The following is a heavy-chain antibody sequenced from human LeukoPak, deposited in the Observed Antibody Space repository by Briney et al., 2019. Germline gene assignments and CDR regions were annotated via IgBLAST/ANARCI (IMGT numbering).Heavy chain of an antibody. CDR2: IGGSGGST. J-gene: IGHJ3*01. Sequence: GGSLRLSCAASGFTFSSYAMSWVRQAPGKGLEWVSAIGGSGGSTYYADSVKGRFTISRDNSKNTLYLQMNSLRAEDTAVYYCAKCVVAVAGINAFDVWGQGTMVTVSS. CDR3: AKCVVAVAGINAFDV. CDR1: GFTFSSYA. V-gene: IGHV3-23*01. D-gene: IGHD6-19*01.